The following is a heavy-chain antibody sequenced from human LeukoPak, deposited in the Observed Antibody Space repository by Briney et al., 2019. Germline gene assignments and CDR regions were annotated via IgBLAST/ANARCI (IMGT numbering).Heavy chain of an antibody. D-gene: IGHD3-22*01. CDR2: ISSSSSYI. CDR1: GFTFSSYS. CDR3: ARDYYDSSGFNWFDP. J-gene: IGHJ5*02. Sequence: GGSLRLSCAASGFTFSSYSMNWVRQAPGKGLEWVSSISSSSSYIYYADSVKGRFTISRDNAKNSLYLQMNSLRAEDTAVYYCARDYYDSSGFNWFDPWGQGTLVTVSS. V-gene: IGHV3-21*01.